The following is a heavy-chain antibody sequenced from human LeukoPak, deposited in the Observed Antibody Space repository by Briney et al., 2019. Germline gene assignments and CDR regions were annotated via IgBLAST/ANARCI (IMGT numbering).Heavy chain of an antibody. D-gene: IGHD1-1*01. CDR1: GYTFISFG. CDR2: ISPSSGNT. CDR3: ARAETTVTGGDAFDI. V-gene: IGHV1-18*01. J-gene: IGHJ3*02. Sequence: ASVKVSCKASGYTFISFGISWVRQAPGQGLEWMGWISPSSGNTNSAQKSQDRLTMSTDTSTGIAYMQLRSLRSDDTAVYYCARAETTVTGGDAFDIWGQGTMATVSS.